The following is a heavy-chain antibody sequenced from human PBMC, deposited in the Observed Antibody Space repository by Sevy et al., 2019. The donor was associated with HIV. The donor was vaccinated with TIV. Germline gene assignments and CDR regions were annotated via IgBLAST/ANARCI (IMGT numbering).Heavy chain of an antibody. D-gene: IGHD1-26*01. J-gene: IGHJ4*01. Sequence: GGSLRLSCAASGFSFSSSSMNWLRQAPGKGLEWLAYITRDGKTKYYADFVKGRFTISRDNAQNSLFRQLNSLRDDDTAVYYCAKDYSGSYYRFDLWGHGTLVTVSS. CDR2: ITRDGKTK. V-gene: IGHV3-48*02. CDR3: AKDYSGSYYRFDL. CDR1: GFSFSSSS.